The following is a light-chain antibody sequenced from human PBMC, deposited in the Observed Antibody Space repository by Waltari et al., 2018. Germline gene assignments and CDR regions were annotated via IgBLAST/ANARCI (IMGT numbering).Light chain of an antibody. CDR3: QQYYITPLS. CDR1: QSVLYSSDNRNY. J-gene: IGKJ4*01. CDR2: GAS. Sequence: DIVMTQSPDSLAVSLGERATINCKSSQSVLYSSDNRNYLAWYQQKPGQPPNLLIYGASTRESGVPDRFNGSGSGTDFTLTISSLQAEDVAVYYCQQYYITPLSFGGGTKVEIK. V-gene: IGKV4-1*01.